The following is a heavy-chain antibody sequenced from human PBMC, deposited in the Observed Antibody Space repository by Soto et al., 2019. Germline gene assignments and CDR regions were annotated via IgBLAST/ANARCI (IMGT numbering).Heavy chain of an antibody. CDR3: AKDRGYYYYYGMDV. Sequence: GGSLRLSCAASGFTFSSYAMSWVRQAPGKGLEWVSAISGSGGSTYYADSVKGRFTISRDNSKNTLSLQINSLRDEDTAVYDCAKDRGYYYYYGMDVWGQGTTVTVSS. V-gene: IGHV3-23*01. J-gene: IGHJ6*02. CDR1: GFTFSSYA. CDR2: ISGSGGST.